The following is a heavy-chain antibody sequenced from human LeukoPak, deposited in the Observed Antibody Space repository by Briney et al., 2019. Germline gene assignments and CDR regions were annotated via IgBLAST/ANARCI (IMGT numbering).Heavy chain of an antibody. Sequence: PSETLSLTCTVSGGSISSSSYYWGWIRQPPGKGLEWIGSIYYSGSTYYNPSLKSRVTISVDTSKNQFSLKLSSVTAADTAVYYCARSVEGFLEWLPYYYYYCMDVWGKGTTVTVSS. J-gene: IGHJ6*03. CDR2: IYYSGST. CDR3: ARSVEGFLEWLPYYYYYCMDV. V-gene: IGHV4-39*01. D-gene: IGHD3-3*01. CDR1: GGSISSSSYY.